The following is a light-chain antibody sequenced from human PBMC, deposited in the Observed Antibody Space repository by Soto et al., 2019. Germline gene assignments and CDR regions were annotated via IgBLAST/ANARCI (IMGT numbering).Light chain of an antibody. CDR1: QILLNINLYNY. V-gene: IGKV2-28*01. CDR2: LGS. CDR3: MQALTAPPT. J-gene: IGKJ1*01. Sequence: IVMTQSPLSLPVTPGEPASISCSSSQILLNINLYNYLDWYFHKPGQSPELLIYLGSNRASGVPDRFSGSGSGTDFTLKISRVEAEDVGVYHCMQALTAPPTFGQGTKV.